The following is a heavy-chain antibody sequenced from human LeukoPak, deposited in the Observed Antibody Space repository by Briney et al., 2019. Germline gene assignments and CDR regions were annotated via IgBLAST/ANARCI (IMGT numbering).Heavy chain of an antibody. CDR3: ARRYRSGSFFVWFDP. CDR2: MNPKTGDT. Sequence: GASVKVACTASGYTFISYDINWVRQAPGQGLEGMGWMNPKTGDTGYGQKFQGRVDMSADTSISTAYLEVSSLRSQDTAVYYCARRYRSGSFFVWFDPWGQGTQVTVSA. CDR1: GYTFISYD. D-gene: IGHD6-19*01. V-gene: IGHV1-8*01. J-gene: IGHJ5*02.